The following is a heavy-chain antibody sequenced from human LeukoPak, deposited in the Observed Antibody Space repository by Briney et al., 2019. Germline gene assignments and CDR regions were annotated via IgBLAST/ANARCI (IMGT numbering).Heavy chain of an antibody. V-gene: IGHV3-21*01. Sequence: GGSLRLSCAASGFTFSSYSMNWVRQAPGKGLEWVSPISSSSSYIYYADSVKGRFTISRDNAKNSLYLQMNSLRAEDTAVYYCARDWSPRYCSGGSCSPNWFDPWGQGTLVTVSS. CDR2: ISSSSSYI. J-gene: IGHJ5*02. D-gene: IGHD2-15*01. CDR1: GFTFSSYS. CDR3: ARDWSPRYCSGGSCSPNWFDP.